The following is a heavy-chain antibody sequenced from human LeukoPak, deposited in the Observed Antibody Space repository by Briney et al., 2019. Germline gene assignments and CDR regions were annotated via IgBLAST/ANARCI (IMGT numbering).Heavy chain of an antibody. D-gene: IGHD2-15*01. CDR2: ISYDGSNK. Sequence: PGGSLRLSCAASGFTFSNYVMFWVRQAPGKGLEWVAVISYDGSNKYYADSVKGRFTISRDNSKNTLYLQMNSLRAEDTAVYYCARDGTDCSGGSCYPYYGMDVWGQGTTVTVSS. CDR3: ARDGTDCSGGSCYPYYGMDV. CDR1: GFTFSNYV. V-gene: IGHV3-30-3*01. J-gene: IGHJ6*02.